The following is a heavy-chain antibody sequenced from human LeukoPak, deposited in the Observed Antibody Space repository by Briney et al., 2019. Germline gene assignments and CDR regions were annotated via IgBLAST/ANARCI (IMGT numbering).Heavy chain of an antibody. J-gene: IGHJ4*02. V-gene: IGHV4-34*01. Sequence: SETLSLTCAVYGGSFSGYYWSWIRQPPGKGLEWIGEINHSGSTNYNPSLKSRVTISVDTSKNQFSLKLSSVTAADTAVYYCATRGRGYSGYGRLCYFDYWGQGTLVTVSS. CDR3: ATRGRGYSGYGRLCYFDY. CDR2: INHSGST. D-gene: IGHD5-12*01. CDR1: GGSFSGYY.